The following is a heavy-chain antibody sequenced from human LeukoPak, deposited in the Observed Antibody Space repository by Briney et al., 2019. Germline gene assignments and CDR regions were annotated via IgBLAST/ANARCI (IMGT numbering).Heavy chain of an antibody. V-gene: IGHV3-30-3*01. J-gene: IGHJ4*02. CDR2: ISYDGTNK. CDR1: GFTFSSYA. D-gene: IGHD6-19*01. Sequence: TGGSLRLSCAASGFTFSSYAMHWVRQAPGKGLEWVVVISYDGTNKYCADSVKGRFTISRDSSKNTLYLQMNSLRAEDTAVYYCARGGVGGIAVAGLFYFDYWGQGTLVTVSS. CDR3: ARGGVGGIAVAGLFYFDY.